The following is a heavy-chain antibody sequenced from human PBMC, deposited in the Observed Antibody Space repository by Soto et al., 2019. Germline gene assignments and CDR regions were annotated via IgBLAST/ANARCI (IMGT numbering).Heavy chain of an antibody. CDR3: ARARPNRFWEY. J-gene: IGHJ4*02. CDR1: GDSVSNYC. CDR2: IYLSGSA. D-gene: IGHD1-26*01. V-gene: IGHV4-59*02. Sequence: PSETLSLTCTVSGDSVSNYCWSWSRQPAGEGLEWIGYIYLSGSATYNPSLKRRVTMSVESSKNQVSMALSSVNAADTAMYYCARARPNRFWEYWGKGDLVT.